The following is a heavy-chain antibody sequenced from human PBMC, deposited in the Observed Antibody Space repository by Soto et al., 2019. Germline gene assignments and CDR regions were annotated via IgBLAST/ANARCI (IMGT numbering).Heavy chain of an antibody. V-gene: IGHV3-23*01. D-gene: IGHD3-3*01. CDR1: GFTFSSYA. Sequence: GGSLRLSCAASGFTFSSYAMSWVRQAPGKGLEWVSAISGIDGSPYYADSVKGRFTISRDNSKNTLYLQMKTLRAEDTAAYYCAKDPGYYDFWSGYADYWGQGTLVTVSS. CDR3: AKDPGYYDFWSGYADY. CDR2: ISGIDGSP. J-gene: IGHJ4*02.